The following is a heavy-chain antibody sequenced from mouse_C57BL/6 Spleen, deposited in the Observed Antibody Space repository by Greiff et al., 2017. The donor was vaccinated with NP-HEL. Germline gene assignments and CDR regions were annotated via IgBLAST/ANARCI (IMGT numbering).Heavy chain of an antibody. D-gene: IGHD1-1*01. CDR3: ARDYYGSSYEGYYAMDY. V-gene: IGHV1-54*01. CDR1: GYAFTNYL. J-gene: IGHJ4*01. CDR2: INPGSGGT. Sequence: QVQLQQSGAELVRPGPSVKVSCKASGYAFTNYLIEWVKQRPGQGLEWIGVINPGSGGTNYNEKFKGKATLTADKSSSTAYMQLSSLTSEDSAVYFCARDYYGSSYEGYYAMDYWGQGTSVTVSS.